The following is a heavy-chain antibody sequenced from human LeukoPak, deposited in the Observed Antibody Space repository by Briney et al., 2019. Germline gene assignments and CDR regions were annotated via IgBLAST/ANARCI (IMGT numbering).Heavy chain of an antibody. J-gene: IGHJ4*02. D-gene: IGHD3-22*01. CDR1: GFTFSSYS. CDR2: ISSSSSYI. V-gene: IGHV3-21*01. CDR3: ARAYYDSSGYLTN. Sequence: PGGSLRLSCAASGFTFSSYSMNWVRQAPGKGLEWVSSISSSSSYIYYADSVKGRFTISRDNAKNSLYLQMNSLRVEDTAVYYCARAYYDSSGYLTNWGQGTLVTVSS.